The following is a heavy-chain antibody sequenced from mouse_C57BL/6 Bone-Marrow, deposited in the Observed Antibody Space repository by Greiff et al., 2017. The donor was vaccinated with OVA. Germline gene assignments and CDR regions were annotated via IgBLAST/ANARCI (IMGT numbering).Heavy chain of an antibody. Sequence: VQLKESVAELVRPGASVKLSCTASGFTIKNTSMPWVKQRPEQGLEWIGRIDPANGNTKYAPKFQGQATITADTSSNTAYLQLSSLTSEDTDIYYCARGRWFAYWGQGTLVTVSA. CDR1: GFTIKNTS. V-gene: IGHV14-3*01. CDR2: IDPANGNT. CDR3: ARGRWFAY. D-gene: IGHD3-3*01. J-gene: IGHJ3*01.